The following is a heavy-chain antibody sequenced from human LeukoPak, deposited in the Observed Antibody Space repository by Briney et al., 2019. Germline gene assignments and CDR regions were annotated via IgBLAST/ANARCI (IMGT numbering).Heavy chain of an antibody. Sequence: GGSLRLSCTASGFTFSTYSMNWVRQAPGKGLEWVASISDRGTYIYYADSVKGRFTISRDNAKNSLYLQMNSLRAEDTAVYYCANHLACGSTSCPPFDSWGQGTLVTVSS. D-gene: IGHD2-2*01. J-gene: IGHJ4*02. CDR2: ISDRGTYI. V-gene: IGHV3-21*01. CDR1: GFTFSTYS. CDR3: ANHLACGSTSCPPFDS.